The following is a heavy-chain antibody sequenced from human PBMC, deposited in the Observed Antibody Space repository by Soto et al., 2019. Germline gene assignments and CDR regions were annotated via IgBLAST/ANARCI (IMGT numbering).Heavy chain of an antibody. Sequence: QVQLVESGGGVVQPGRSLRLSCAASGFTFSSYGMHWVRQAPGKGLEWVAVIWYDGSNKYYADSVKGRFTISRDNSKNTLYLQMNSRRAEDTAVYYCARDRGLGAAAGADYWGQGTLVTVSS. CDR2: IWYDGSNK. J-gene: IGHJ4*02. V-gene: IGHV3-33*01. CDR3: ARDRGLGAAAGADY. D-gene: IGHD6-13*01. CDR1: GFTFSSYG.